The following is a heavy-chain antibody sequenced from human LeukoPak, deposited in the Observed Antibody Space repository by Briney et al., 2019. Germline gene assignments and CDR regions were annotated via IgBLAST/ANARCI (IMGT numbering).Heavy chain of an antibody. V-gene: IGHV1-46*01. CDR1: GYTLTKYY. J-gene: IGHJ3*02. CDR3: ARVREAIRVCSSTSCYNGAFDI. CDR2: INPSGGGT. D-gene: IGHD2-2*02. Sequence: ASVKLSCKASGYTLTKYYMHWVRQAPGQGLEWMGVINPSGGGTSYAQKFRGRVTMTRDTSTSTVYMELSSLRSEDTAVYYCARVREAIRVCSSTSCYNGAFDIWGQGTMVTVSS.